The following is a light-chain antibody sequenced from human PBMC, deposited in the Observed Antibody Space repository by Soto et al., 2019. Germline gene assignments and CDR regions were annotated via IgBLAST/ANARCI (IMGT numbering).Light chain of an antibody. CDR3: LLSYTDAHV. CDR2: DTT. V-gene: IGLV7-46*01. J-gene: IGLJ1*01. CDR1: TGAVTSGHY. Sequence: QAVVTQEPSLTVSPGGTVTLTCGSNTGAVTSGHYPYWFQQKPGQAPRTLIYDTTNKHSWTPARFSGSLLGGKAALTLSGAQPEDEAEYYCLLSYTDAHVFGTGTKLTVL.